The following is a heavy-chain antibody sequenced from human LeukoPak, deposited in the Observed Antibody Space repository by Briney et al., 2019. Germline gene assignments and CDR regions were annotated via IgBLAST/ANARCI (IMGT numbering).Heavy chain of an antibody. Sequence: SGGSLRLSCAASGFTFSSYGMPWVRQAPGKGLEWVAVISYDGSNKYYADSVKGRFTISRDNSKNTLYLQMNSLRAEDTAVYYCAKPYDSSGFFDYWGQGTLVTVPS. CDR2: ISYDGSNK. D-gene: IGHD3-22*01. J-gene: IGHJ4*02. CDR3: AKPYDSSGFFDY. V-gene: IGHV3-30*18. CDR1: GFTFSSYG.